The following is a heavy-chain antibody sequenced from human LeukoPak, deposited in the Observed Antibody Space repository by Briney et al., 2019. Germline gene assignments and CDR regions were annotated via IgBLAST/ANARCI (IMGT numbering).Heavy chain of an antibody. D-gene: IGHD5-24*01. CDR3: ARHVEMATIGDFDY. J-gene: IGHJ4*02. CDR1: GGSFSGYY. V-gene: IGHV4-34*01. Sequence: SETLSLTCAVYGGSFSGYYWSWIRQPPGKGLEWIGGINHSGSTNYNPSLKSRVTISVDTSKNQFSLKLSSVTAADTAVYYCARHVEMATIGDFDYWGQGTLVTVSS. CDR2: INHSGST.